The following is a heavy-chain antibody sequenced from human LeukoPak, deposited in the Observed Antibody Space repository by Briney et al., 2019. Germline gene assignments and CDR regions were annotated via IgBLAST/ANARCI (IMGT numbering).Heavy chain of an antibody. V-gene: IGHV4-59*01. CDR3: ARPYSGSYRYFDL. CDR1: GGSISSYY. D-gene: IGHD1-26*01. Sequence: PSETLSLTCSVSGGSISSYYWNWIRQPPGKGLEWIGYISYSGSTNYNPSLKSRVTISVDTSKNQFSLRLSSVTAADTAVYYCARPYSGSYRYFDLWGRGTQVIVSS. J-gene: IGHJ2*01. CDR2: ISYSGST.